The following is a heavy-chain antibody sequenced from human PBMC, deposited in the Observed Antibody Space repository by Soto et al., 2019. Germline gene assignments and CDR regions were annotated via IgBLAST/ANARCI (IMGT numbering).Heavy chain of an antibody. CDR1: GFTFSSYA. CDR2: ISGSGVST. D-gene: IGHD3-22*01. CDR3: AKSPGMYYYDSSGYYHYDY. Sequence: EVQLLESGGGLAQPGGSLRLSCAASGFTFSSYAMSWVRQAPGKGLEWVSAISGSGVSTYYADSVKGRFTISIDNSKNTLYLQMNSLRAEDTAVYYCAKSPGMYYYDSSGYYHYDYWGQGTLVTVSS. V-gene: IGHV3-23*01. J-gene: IGHJ4*02.